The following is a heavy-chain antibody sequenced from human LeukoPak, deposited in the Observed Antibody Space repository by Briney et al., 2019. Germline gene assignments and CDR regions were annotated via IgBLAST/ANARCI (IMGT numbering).Heavy chain of an antibody. J-gene: IGHJ4*02. CDR2: ISSNGGST. D-gene: IGHD1-26*01. Sequence: PGGSLRLSCAASGFTFSSYAMHWVRQAPGKGLEYVSAISSNGGSTYYANSVKGRFTISRDNSKNTLYLQMGSLRAEDMAVYYCARVAGASDYWGQGTLVTVSS. CDR3: ARVAGASDY. V-gene: IGHV3-64*01. CDR1: GFTFSSYA.